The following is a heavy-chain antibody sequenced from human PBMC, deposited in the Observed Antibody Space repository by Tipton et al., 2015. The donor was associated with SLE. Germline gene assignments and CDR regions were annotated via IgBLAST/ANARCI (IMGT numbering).Heavy chain of an antibody. V-gene: IGHV3-49*02. CDR3: ATLLVGPNAFDI. CDR2: IRRTAYGGTT. D-gene: IGHD2-15*01. J-gene: IGHJ3*02. Sequence: WIRQPPGKGLEWLGFIRRTAYGGTTEYAASVKGRFTILRDDSKRIVYLEMNSLRSEDTAVYYCATLLVGPNAFDIWGQGTMVTVSS.